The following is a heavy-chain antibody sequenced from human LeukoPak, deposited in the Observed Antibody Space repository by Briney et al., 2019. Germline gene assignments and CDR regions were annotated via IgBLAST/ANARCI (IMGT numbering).Heavy chain of an antibody. CDR3: ARGESIAVAGTGHWFDP. Sequence: SETLSLTCAVYGGSFSGYYWSWIRQPPGKGPEWIGEINHSGSTNYNPSLKSRVTISVDTSKNQFSLKLSSVTAADTAVYYCARGESIAVAGTGHWFDPWGQGTLITVSS. V-gene: IGHV4-34*01. D-gene: IGHD6-19*01. CDR2: INHSGST. CDR1: GGSFSGYY. J-gene: IGHJ5*02.